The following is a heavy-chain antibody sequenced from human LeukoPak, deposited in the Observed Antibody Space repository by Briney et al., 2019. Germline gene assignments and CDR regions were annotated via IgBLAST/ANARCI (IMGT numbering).Heavy chain of an antibody. CDR3: ARVSGNYEGNWFDP. D-gene: IGHD1-7*01. V-gene: IGHV1-2*02. CDR1: GYTFTGYY. CDR2: INPNSGGT. J-gene: IGHJ5*02. Sequence: VKVSCKASGYTFTGYYMHWVRQAPGQGLEWMGWINPNSGGTNYAQKFQGRVTMTRDTSISTAYVELSRLRSDDTAVYYCARVSGNYEGNWFDPWGQGTLVTVSS.